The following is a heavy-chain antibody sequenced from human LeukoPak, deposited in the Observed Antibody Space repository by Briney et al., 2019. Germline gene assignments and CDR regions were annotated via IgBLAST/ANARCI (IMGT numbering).Heavy chain of an antibody. CDR3: ARGLSGWYHY. CDR2: IYYSGST. Sequence: PSETLSLTCTVSGGSISSYYWSWIRQPPGKGLEWIGYIYYSGSTNYIPSLKSRVTISVDTSKNQFSLKLSSVTAADTAVYYCARGLSGWYHYWGQGTLVTVSS. J-gene: IGHJ4*02. V-gene: IGHV4-59*01. D-gene: IGHD6-19*01. CDR1: GGSISSYY.